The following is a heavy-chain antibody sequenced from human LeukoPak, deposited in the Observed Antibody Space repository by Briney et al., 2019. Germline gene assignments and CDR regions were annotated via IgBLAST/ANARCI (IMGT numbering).Heavy chain of an antibody. CDR1: GFTLSSYE. CDR3: ARGRYCSSTSCHPRAFDI. J-gene: IGHJ3*02. Sequence: GWSLRLSCAASGFTLSSYEMNWVRQAPGKGLEGVSYISSSGSTIYYVDSVKGRFTISRDNAKNSLYLQMNSLRAEDTAVYYCARGRYCSSTSCHPRAFDIWGQGTMVTASS. D-gene: IGHD2-2*01. CDR2: ISSSGSTI. V-gene: IGHV3-48*03.